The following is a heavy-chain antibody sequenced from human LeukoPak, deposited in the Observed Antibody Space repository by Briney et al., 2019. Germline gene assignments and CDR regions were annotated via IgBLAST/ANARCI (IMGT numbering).Heavy chain of an antibody. D-gene: IGHD1-26*01. Sequence: SETLSLTCAVYGGSFSGYYWSWIRQPPGKGLEWIGEINHSGSTNYNPSLKRRVTISVDTSKNQYSLKLRSVPAADTALYYCARGLSSGSLDIWGQGTMVTDSS. CDR1: GGSFSGYY. V-gene: IGHV4-34*01. CDR3: ARGLSSGSLDI. J-gene: IGHJ3*02. CDR2: INHSGST.